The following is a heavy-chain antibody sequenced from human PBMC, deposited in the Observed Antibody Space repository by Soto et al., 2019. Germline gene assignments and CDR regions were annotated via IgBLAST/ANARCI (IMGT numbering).Heavy chain of an antibody. CDR3: ARERSSSSWLNWFDP. CDR1: GYTFTDYF. CDR2: IIPNSGVT. J-gene: IGHJ5*02. V-gene: IGHV1-2*04. D-gene: IGHD6-6*01. Sequence: QVQLVQSGAEVKKPGASVKVSCKASGYTFTDYFMHWVRQAPGQGLEWMGWIIPNSGVTNYAQKFQGWVTMTSDTSISTADMELSGLKSDDTAVYYCARERSSSSWLNWFDPWGQGTLVTVSS.